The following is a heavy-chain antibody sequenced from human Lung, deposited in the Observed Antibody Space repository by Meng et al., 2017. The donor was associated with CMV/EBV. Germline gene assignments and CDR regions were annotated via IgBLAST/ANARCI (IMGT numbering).Heavy chain of an antibody. D-gene: IGHD3/OR15-3a*01. V-gene: IGHV3-7*04. J-gene: IGHJ6*02. CDR1: GFSIRDYW. Sequence: GESPKIPCAASGFSIRDYWMSWVRQAPGKGLEWVANINQDASERYYVDSVKGRFTIPRDNAENSLYLRMSSLRVGDTAIYYCARAGAYHDFWTAKEGGYYYYGMDVWGQGTTVTVSS. CDR2: INQDASER. CDR3: ARAGAYHDFWTAKEGGYYYYGMDV.